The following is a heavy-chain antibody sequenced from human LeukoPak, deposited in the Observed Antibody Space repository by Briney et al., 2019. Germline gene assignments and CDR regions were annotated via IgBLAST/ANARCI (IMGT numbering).Heavy chain of an antibody. V-gene: IGHV4-39*01. CDR2: IYYSGST. CDR1: GGSISSSSYY. J-gene: IGHJ4*02. D-gene: IGHD1-26*01. Sequence: SETLSLTCTVSGGSISSSSYYWGWVRQPPGKGLEWIGRIYYSGSTYYNPSLKSRVTISVDTSKNQFSLKLSSVTAADTALYYCAGHVGSENYPRYFDYWGQGTLVTVSS. CDR3: AGHVGSENYPRYFDY.